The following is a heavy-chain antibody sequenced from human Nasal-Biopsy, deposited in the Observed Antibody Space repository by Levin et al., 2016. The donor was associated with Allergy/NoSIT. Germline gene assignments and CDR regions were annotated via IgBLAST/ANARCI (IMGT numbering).Heavy chain of an antibody. J-gene: IGHJ1*01. CDR1: GFTFTKYG. CDR3: AQGPYYYESGLISHLRN. CDR2: ISYDGSNQ. Sequence: GESLKISCEVSGFTFTKYGMHWVRQAPGKGLEWVTVISYDGSNQYYADAVRGRFTISRDDSKNTLYLQMHSLIVEDTGTYYCAQGPYYYESGLISHLRNWGQGTLVTVSS. V-gene: IGHV3-30*18. D-gene: IGHD3-10*01.